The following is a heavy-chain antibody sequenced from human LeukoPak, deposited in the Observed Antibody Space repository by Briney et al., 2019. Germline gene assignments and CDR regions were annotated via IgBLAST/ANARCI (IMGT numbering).Heavy chain of an antibody. J-gene: IGHJ6*03. V-gene: IGHV1-69*13. CDR1: GGTFSSYA. D-gene: IGHD5-18*01. Sequence: ASVKVSCKASGGTFSSYAISWVRQAPGQGLEWMGGVIPIFGTANYAQKFQGRVTITADESTSTAYMELSSLRSEDTAVYYCARDRLDTAPYYYYMDVWGKGTTVTISS. CDR2: VIPIFGTA. CDR3: ARDRLDTAPYYYYMDV.